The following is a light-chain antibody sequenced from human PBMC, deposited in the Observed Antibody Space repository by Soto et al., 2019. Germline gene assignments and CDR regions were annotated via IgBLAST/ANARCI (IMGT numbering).Light chain of an antibody. CDR2: GAS. CDR1: QSVTTS. Sequence: EIVLTQSPDTLSLSPGERATLSCRASQSVTTSLAWYQQKTGQPPRLLISGASRRATGIPDRFSGSGSGSDFTLTISSLQSEDFAVYYCQQYKDWPGTFGQGTKVDIK. V-gene: IGKV3D-15*01. J-gene: IGKJ1*01. CDR3: QQYKDWPGT.